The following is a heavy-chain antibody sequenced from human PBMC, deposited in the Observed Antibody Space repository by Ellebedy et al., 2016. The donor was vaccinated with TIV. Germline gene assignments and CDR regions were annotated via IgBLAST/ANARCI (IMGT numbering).Heavy chain of an antibody. CDR3: ARAAIVVVPAATDY. CDR1: GYTFTGYY. CDR2: INPNSGGT. V-gene: IGHV1-2*02. D-gene: IGHD2-2*01. Sequence: AASVKVSCKASGYTFTGYYMHWVRQAPGQGLEWMGWINPNSGGTNYAQKFQGRVTMTRDTSISTAYMELSRLRSDDTAVYYCARAAIVVVPAATDYWGQGTLVTVSS. J-gene: IGHJ4*02.